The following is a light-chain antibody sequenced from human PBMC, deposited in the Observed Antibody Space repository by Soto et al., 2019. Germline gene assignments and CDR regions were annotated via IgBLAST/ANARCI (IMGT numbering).Light chain of an antibody. CDR1: QSISTE. J-gene: IGKJ2*01. CDR3: QQGHNWPLT. CDR2: SAS. Sequence: EIVMTQSPATLSVSPGERATLSCRASQSISTELAWYQQKPGQPPRLLIYSASTRATGVPARFTGSGSGSEFTLTISGLQSEDCAVYYCQQGHNWPLTFGHGTRLEI. V-gene: IGKV3-15*01.